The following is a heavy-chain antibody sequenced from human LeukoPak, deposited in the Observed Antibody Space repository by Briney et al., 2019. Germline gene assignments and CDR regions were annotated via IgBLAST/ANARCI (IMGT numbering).Heavy chain of an antibody. V-gene: IGHV3-23*01. Sequence: PGGSLRLSCAAFGFTFSSYAMSWVRQAPGKGLEWVSAVSSSDSDTYYADSVKGRFTISRDNSKNTPSLQMNSLRAEDTAVYYCAKRVDYSGKYYFDYWGQGTLVTVSS. CDR3: AKRVDYSGKYYFDY. J-gene: IGHJ4*02. CDR1: GFTFSSYA. CDR2: VSSSDSDT. D-gene: IGHD1-26*01.